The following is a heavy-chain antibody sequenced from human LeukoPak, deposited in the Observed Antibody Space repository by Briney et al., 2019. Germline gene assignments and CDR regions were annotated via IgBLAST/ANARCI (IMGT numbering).Heavy chain of an antibody. J-gene: IGHJ4*02. Sequence: PSQTLSLTCAVFGGSISSGGYSWSWIRQPPGKGLEWIGYIYHSGSTYYNPSLKSRVTISVDRSKNQFSLKLSSVTAADTAVYYCARANWGSGFDYWGQGTLVTVSS. CDR3: ARANWGSGFDY. CDR2: IYHSGST. D-gene: IGHD7-27*01. V-gene: IGHV4-30-2*01. CDR1: GGSISSGGYS.